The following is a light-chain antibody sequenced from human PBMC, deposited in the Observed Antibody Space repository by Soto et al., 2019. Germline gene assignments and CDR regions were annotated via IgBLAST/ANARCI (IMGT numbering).Light chain of an antibody. Sequence: EIVLTQSPATLSLSPGETATLSCRASQSVSNYLAWYQHKPGQAPRLLIYGASIRATGVSARISGSGSGRDFSLTINSLEPEDSAVYYCHQRTNWPSITFGQGTRLEI. J-gene: IGKJ5*01. CDR1: QSVSNY. V-gene: IGKV3-11*02. CDR3: HQRTNWPSIT. CDR2: GAS.